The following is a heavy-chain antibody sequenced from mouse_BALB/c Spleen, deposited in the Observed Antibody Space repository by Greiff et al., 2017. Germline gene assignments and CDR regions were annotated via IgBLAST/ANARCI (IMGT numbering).Heavy chain of an antibody. J-gene: IGHJ3*01. D-gene: IGHD2-4*01. CDR1: GYAFSSYW. Sequence: QVHVKQSGAELVRPGSSVKISCKASGYAFSSYWMNWVKQRPGQGLEWIGQIYPGDGDTNYNGKFKGKATLTADKSSSTAYMQLSSLTSEDSAVYFCARRMISWFAYWGQGTLVTVSA. CDR2: IYPGDGDT. CDR3: ARRMISWFAY. V-gene: IGHV1-80*01.